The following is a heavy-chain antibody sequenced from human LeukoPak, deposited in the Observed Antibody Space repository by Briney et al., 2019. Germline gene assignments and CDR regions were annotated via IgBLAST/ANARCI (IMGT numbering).Heavy chain of an antibody. V-gene: IGHV3-48*01. J-gene: IGHJ4*02. CDR3: ARGGTIFTKSREFDY. D-gene: IGHD3-3*01. CDR1: GFTFSSYS. Sequence: GGSLRLSCAASGFTFSSYSMNWVRQAPGKGLEWVSYISSSSSTIYYADSVKGRFTISRDNAKNSLYLQMNSLRAEDTAVYYCARGGTIFTKSREFDYWGQGTLVTVSS. CDR2: ISSSSSTI.